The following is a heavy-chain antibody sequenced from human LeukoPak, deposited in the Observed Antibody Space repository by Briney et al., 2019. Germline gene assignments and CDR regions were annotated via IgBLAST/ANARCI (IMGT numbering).Heavy chain of an antibody. D-gene: IGHD4-17*01. V-gene: IGHV4-4*07. CDR1: GGSISGYY. Sequence: PSETLSLTCTVSGGSISGYYGGWIRRPAGGGWEWIGRIYSSGSTNYNPSLKSRVTISVDTSKNQFSLKLSSVTAADTAVYYCASTARYYGDYDYWGQGTLVTVSS. J-gene: IGHJ4*02. CDR3: ASTARYYGDYDY. CDR2: IYSSGST.